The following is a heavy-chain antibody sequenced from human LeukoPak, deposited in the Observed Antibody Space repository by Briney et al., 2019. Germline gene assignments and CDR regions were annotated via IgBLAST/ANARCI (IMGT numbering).Heavy chain of an antibody. Sequence: GASVKVSCKASGGTFSSYGISWVRQAPGQGLEWMGRIIPIFGMVNYAQKFQGRVTITADKSTSTAYMELYSLRSDDTAMYHCATSEQLDYAFDTWGQGTMVTVSS. J-gene: IGHJ3*02. CDR1: GGTFSSYG. CDR2: IIPIFGMV. CDR3: ATSEQLDYAFDT. V-gene: IGHV1-69*04. D-gene: IGHD1/OR15-1a*01.